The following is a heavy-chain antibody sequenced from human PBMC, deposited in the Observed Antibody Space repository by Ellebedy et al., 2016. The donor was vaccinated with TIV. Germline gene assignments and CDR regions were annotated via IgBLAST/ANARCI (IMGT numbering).Heavy chain of an antibody. D-gene: IGHD3-16*01. CDR1: GFTVSSNY. CDR2: IYSGGST. Sequence: GESLKISCAASGFTVSSNYMTWVRQAPGKGLEWVSLIYSGGSTYYADSVKGRFTISRDNSKNTLFLQMNSLRAEDTAKYYCVKDQVGGDGRWVFDIWGQGTMVTVSS. CDR3: VKDQVGGDGRWVFDI. J-gene: IGHJ3*02. V-gene: IGHV3-53*01.